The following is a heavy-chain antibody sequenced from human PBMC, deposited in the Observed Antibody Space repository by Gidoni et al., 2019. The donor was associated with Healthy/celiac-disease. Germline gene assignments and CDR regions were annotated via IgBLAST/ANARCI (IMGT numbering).Heavy chain of an antibody. Sequence: QVQLVESGGGVVQPGRSLRLSRAASGFPFSSYGMHWVRQAPGKGLVWVAVISYDGSNKYYADSVKGRFTISRDNSKNTLYLQMNSLRSEDTAVYYCARGYSGSYFDYFDYWGQGTLVTVSS. V-gene: IGHV3-30*03. D-gene: IGHD1-26*01. CDR1: GFPFSSYG. CDR3: ARGYSGSYFDYFDY. CDR2: ISYDGSNK. J-gene: IGHJ4*02.